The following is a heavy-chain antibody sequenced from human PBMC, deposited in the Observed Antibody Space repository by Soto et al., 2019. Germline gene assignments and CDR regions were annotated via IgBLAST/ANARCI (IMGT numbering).Heavy chain of an antibody. D-gene: IGHD5-18*01. J-gene: IGHJ6*02. CDR2: FNPTGDTA. CDR3: ARGGRIVDTGIGYYYYHAMDV. V-gene: IGHV1-46*01. Sequence: PGPQVKVSCKASGYTFTSYYIHWVRQAPGQGLEWMGIFNPTGDTASYAQKLQGRVTMTRDTSTGTAYMELGSLRSEDTAVYYCARGGRIVDTGIGYYYYHAMDVWGQGTTVTVSS. CDR1: GYTFTSYY.